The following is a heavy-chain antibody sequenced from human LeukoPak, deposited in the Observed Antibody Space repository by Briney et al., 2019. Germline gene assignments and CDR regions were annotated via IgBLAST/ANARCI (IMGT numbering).Heavy chain of an antibody. Sequence: XXXGQXLXWMGXXNTNTGNPTYAQGFTGRFVFSLDTSVSTAYLQISSLKAEDTAVYYCARSQTTYYDFWSGYSTGYFDYWGQGTLVTVSS. V-gene: IGHV7-4-1*02. D-gene: IGHD3-3*01. CDR2: XNTNTGNP. CDR3: ARSQTTYYDFWSGYSTGYFDY. J-gene: IGHJ4*02.